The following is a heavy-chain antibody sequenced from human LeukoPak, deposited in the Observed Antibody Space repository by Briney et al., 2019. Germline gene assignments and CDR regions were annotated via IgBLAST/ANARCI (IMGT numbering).Heavy chain of an antibody. V-gene: IGHV4-59*01. J-gene: IGHJ5*02. Sequence: PSETLSLTCTVSGGSISSYYRSWIRQPPGKGLEWIGYIYYSGSTNYNPSLKSRVTISVDTSKNQFSLKLSSVTAADTAVYYCARVFYPNWFDPWGQGTLVTVSS. CDR1: GGSISSYY. D-gene: IGHD2/OR15-2a*01. CDR2: IYYSGST. CDR3: ARVFYPNWFDP.